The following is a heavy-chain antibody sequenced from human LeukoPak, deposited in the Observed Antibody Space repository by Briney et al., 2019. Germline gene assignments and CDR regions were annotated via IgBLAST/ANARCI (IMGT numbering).Heavy chain of an antibody. J-gene: IGHJ5*02. CDR1: GYTLTELS. Sequence: ASVKVSCKASGYTLTELSMHWVRQAPGKGLEWMGGFDPDDGETIYAQKFQGRVTMTEDTSTDTAYMELSSLRSEDTAVYYCATSTGRYCSSTSCRNSGWFDPWGQGTLVTVSS. V-gene: IGHV1-24*01. D-gene: IGHD2-2*01. CDR2: FDPDDGET. CDR3: ATSTGRYCSSTSCRNSGWFDP.